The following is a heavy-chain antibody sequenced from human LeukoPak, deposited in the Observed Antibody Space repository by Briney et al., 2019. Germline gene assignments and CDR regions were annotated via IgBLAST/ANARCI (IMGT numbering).Heavy chain of an antibody. D-gene: IGHD3-16*02. CDR2: NNPSSGGT. CDR1: GYTFTGYY. CDR3: ARDRSRYFDY. Sequence: ASVKVSCKTSGYTFTGYYMHWVRQAPGQGLEWMGWNNPSSGGTDYAQKFQGRVTMTRDTSISTVYMELSRLRSDDTAVYYCARDRSRYFDYWGQGTLVTVSS. V-gene: IGHV1-2*02. J-gene: IGHJ4*02.